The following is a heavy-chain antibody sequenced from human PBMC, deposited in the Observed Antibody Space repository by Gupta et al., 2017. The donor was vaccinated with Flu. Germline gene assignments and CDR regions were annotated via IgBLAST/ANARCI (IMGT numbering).Heavy chain of an antibody. CDR2: ISADGSRE. D-gene: IGHD4-17*01. V-gene: IGHV3-30*18. Sequence: QVHLVESGGGVVQPGRSLRLSCAASRFTFSTSVMHWVRRAAGQGLEWWALISADGSREYYVDSVKGRFTISRDNFKNTVYLQMNNLRVEDTAVYYCAKVIFDGTLTKAIDSWGQGTLVTVSS. CDR3: AKVIFDGTLTKAIDS. J-gene: IGHJ4*02. CDR1: RFTFSTSV.